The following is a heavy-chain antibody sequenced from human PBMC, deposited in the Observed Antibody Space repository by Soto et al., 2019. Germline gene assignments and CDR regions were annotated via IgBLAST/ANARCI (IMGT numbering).Heavy chain of an antibody. J-gene: IGHJ6*02. CDR3: ARDQVASQQWLLLPRHSYKCMDV. D-gene: IGHD6-19*01. Sequence: GGSLRLSCAASGFTFSSCSMNWVRQAPGKGLEWVSSISSSSSYIYYADSVKGRFTISRDNAKNSLYLQMNSLRAEDTAVYYCARDQVASQQWLLLPRHSYKCMDVWGQGTTVTVSS. CDR1: GFTFSSCS. CDR2: ISSSSSYI. V-gene: IGHV3-21*01.